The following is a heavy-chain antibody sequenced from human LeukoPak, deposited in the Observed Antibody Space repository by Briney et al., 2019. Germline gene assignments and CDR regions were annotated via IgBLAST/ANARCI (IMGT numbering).Heavy chain of an antibody. D-gene: IGHD3-9*01. CDR1: GFILSNYW. CDR2: IKQDGSEK. V-gene: IGHV3-7*01. Sequence: GGSLRLSCAAFGFILSNYWMNWVRQAPGKGLEWVANIKQDGSEKYYVDSVKGRFTISRDNSKNTLYLQMNSLRAEDTAVYYCAKDSRYFDWLSRWYFGYWGQGTLVTVSS. CDR3: AKDSRYFDWLSRWYFGY. J-gene: IGHJ4*02.